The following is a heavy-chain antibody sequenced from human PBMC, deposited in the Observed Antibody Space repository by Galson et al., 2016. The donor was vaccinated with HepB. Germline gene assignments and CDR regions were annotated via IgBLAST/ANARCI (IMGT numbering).Heavy chain of an antibody. CDR1: GFSLRSNGVG. V-gene: IGHV2-5*02. CDR2: IYWDDDK. D-gene: IGHD5-18*01. J-gene: IGHJ5*02. CDR3: AKYIDSFDP. Sequence: PALVKHTQTLTLTCTFSGFSLRSNGVGVGWIRQSPGKALEWLALIYWDDDKRYSPSLKSRLTITKDTPKNQVVLMMTNRDPVGTATYFCAKYIDSFDPWGQGTQVTVSS.